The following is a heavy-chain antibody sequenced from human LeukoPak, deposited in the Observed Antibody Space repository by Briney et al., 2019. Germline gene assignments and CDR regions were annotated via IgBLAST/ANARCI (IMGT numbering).Heavy chain of an antibody. CDR2: IRYDGTNK. V-gene: IGHV3-30*02. J-gene: IGHJ4*02. D-gene: IGHD3/OR15-3a*01. CDR1: GFTFSNYG. CDR3: AKDGGLVLGFDS. Sequence: GGSLRLSCAASGFTFSNYGIHWVRQAPGRGLEWVAFIRYDGTNKYYADSVKGRFTISRDISKNTLYLHMNSLRVEDTAVYSCAKDGGLVLGFDSWGQGTLVTVSS.